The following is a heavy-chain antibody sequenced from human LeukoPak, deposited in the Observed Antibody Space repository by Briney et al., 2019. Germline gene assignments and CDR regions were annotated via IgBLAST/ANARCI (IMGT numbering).Heavy chain of an antibody. CDR1: GFMFKNYA. D-gene: IGHD3-22*01. Sequence: GGSLRLSCAASGFMFKNYAMSWVRQAPGKGLEWVSVISGRGGSTYYADSVKGRFTISRDNAKNSLYLQMNSLRAEDTAVYYCARRRSSSGYYYGKGFDYWGQGTLVTVSS. J-gene: IGHJ4*02. V-gene: IGHV3-23*01. CDR3: ARRRSSSGYYYGKGFDY. CDR2: ISGRGGST.